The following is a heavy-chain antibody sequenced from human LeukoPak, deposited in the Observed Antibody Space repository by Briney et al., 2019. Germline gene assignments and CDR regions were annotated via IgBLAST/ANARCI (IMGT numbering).Heavy chain of an antibody. V-gene: IGHV3-21*01. CDR1: GFTFSNYG. Sequence: PGGSLRLSCAASGFTFSNYGMNWVRQAPGKGLERVSSISSSSRYIYYTDSVKGRFTISRDNAKNSLYLQMNSLRAEDTAVYYCASASGSYSEPYYFDYWGQGSLVTVSS. D-gene: IGHD3-10*01. CDR3: ASASGSYSEPYYFDY. J-gene: IGHJ4*02. CDR2: ISSSSRYI.